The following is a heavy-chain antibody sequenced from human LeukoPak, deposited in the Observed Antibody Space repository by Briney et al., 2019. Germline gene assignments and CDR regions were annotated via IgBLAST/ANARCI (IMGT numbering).Heavy chain of an antibody. CDR1: GGSISSGGYY. CDR2: IYYSGGT. Sequence: PSETLSLTCTVSGGSISSGGYYWSWIRQHPGKGLEWIGYIYYSGGTYYNPSLKSRVTISVDTSKNQFSLKLSSVTAADTAVYYCARSPSRHDYVWGSYRVDAFDIWGQGTMVTVSS. V-gene: IGHV4-31*03. D-gene: IGHD3-16*02. J-gene: IGHJ3*02. CDR3: ARSPSRHDYVWGSYRVDAFDI.